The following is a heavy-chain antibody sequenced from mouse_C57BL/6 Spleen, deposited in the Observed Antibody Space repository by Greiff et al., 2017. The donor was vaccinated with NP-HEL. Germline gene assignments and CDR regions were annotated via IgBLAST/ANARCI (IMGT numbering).Heavy chain of an antibody. V-gene: IGHV5-6*01. Sequence: EVKLVESGGDLVKPGGSLKLSCAASGFTFSSYGMSWVRQTPDKRLEWVATISSGGSYTYYPDSVKGRFTISRDNAKNTLYLQMSSLKSEDTAMYYCARSDSSGYPYWGQGTLVTVSA. CDR3: ARSDSSGYPY. CDR1: GFTFSSYG. CDR2: ISSGGSYT. J-gene: IGHJ3*01. D-gene: IGHD3-2*02.